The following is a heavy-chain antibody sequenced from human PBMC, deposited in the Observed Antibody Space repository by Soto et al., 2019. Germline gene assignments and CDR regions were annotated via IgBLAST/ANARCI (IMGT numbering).Heavy chain of an antibody. CDR1: GFTFDDYA. J-gene: IGHJ4*02. V-gene: IGHV3-9*01. D-gene: IGHD4-17*01. CDR2: ISWNSASI. CDR3: AKDADYGDYGYYFDY. Sequence: GGSLRLSCAASGFTFDDYAMHWVRQAPGKGLEWVSGISWNSASIGYADSVKGRFTISRDNAKNSLYLQMNSLRAEDTALYYCAKDADYGDYGYYFDYWGQGTLVTVSS.